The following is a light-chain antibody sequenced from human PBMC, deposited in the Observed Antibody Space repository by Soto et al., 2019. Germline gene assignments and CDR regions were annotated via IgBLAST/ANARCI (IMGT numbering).Light chain of an antibody. Sequence: QSVLSQPPSASGTPGQRVTISCSGSYSNIGSNTVNWYQQLPRTAPKLLIYSNDQRPSGVPDRISGSKSGTSASLAISGLQSDDEADYCCAAWEDTLNGPIFGGGTKLTVL. CDR2: SND. CDR1: YSNIGSNT. CDR3: AAWEDTLNGPI. V-gene: IGLV1-44*01. J-gene: IGLJ2*01.